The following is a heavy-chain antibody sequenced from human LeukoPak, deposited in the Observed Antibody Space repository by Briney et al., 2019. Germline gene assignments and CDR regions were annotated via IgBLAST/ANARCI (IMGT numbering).Heavy chain of an antibody. CDR1: GFAFDDYT. J-gene: IGHJ4*02. V-gene: IGHV3-43*01. CDR3: AKAVRSSSSWFDY. CDR2: INWDGTGT. Sequence: GGSLRLSCAASGFAFDDYTMHWVRHPPGRGLEGVSLINWDGTGTHYADSVMGRFTIFRDNSKNSLYLQMNSLRTEDTALYYCAKAVRSSSSWFDYWGLGTLVTVSS. D-gene: IGHD6-13*01.